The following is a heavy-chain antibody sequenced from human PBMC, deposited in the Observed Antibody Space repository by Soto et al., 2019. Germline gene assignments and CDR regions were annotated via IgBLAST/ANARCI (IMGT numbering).Heavy chain of an antibody. V-gene: IGHV3-23*01. J-gene: IGHJ4*02. Sequence: EVQLLESGGGLIKPGGALRLSCAAPGFTFSSYAMAWVRQAPGTGLGWGSVIDGSGGDTSFADSVKGRFSISRDNSKKMLYLHMNSLRAEDTATYYCAKEMVAAAYVETSPFDLWGQGTLVTVSS. CDR1: GFTFSSYA. CDR3: AKEMVAAAYVETSPFDL. CDR2: IDGSGGDT. D-gene: IGHD2-15*01.